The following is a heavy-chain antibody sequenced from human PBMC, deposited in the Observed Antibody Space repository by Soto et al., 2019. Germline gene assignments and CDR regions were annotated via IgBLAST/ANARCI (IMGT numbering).Heavy chain of an antibody. J-gene: IGHJ4*02. CDR3: AHSALQTGDFDY. Sequence: QXTXXXXXPXLXKPTQTLTLTCTFSGFSLSTSGVSVGWIRQPPGKALEWLALIYWDDDKRYSPSLKSRLTITKDTSKNQVVLTMTNMDPVDTATYYCAHSALQTGDFDYWGQGTLVTVSS. CDR1: GFSLSTSGVS. CDR2: IYWDDDK. V-gene: IGHV2-5*02. D-gene: IGHD1-26*01.